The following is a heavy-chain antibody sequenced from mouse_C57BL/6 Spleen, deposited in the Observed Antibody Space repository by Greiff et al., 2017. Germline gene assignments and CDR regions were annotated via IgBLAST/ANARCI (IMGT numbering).Heavy chain of an antibody. J-gene: IGHJ2*01. D-gene: IGHD1-1*01. V-gene: IGHV1-80*01. CDR1: GYAFSSYW. Sequence: QVQLQQSGAELVKPGASVKISCKASGYAFSSYWMNWVKQRPGKGLEWIGQIYPGDGDTNYNGKFKGKATRTADKSSSTAYMQLSSLTSEDSAVYFCARSNYYGTLDYFDYWGQGTTLTVSS. CDR3: ARSNYYGTLDYFDY. CDR2: IYPGDGDT.